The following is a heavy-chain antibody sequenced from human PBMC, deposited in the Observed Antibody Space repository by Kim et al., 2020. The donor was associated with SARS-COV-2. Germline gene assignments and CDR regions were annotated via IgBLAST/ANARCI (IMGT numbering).Heavy chain of an antibody. CDR2: ISYSGST. Sequence: SETLSLTCTVSGGSISTYYWSWIRQSPGKGLEWIGYISYSGSTNYSPSLNSRVTISGDTSKNQFSLRLRSVTAADTAVYYCASIPLWFGESSSYNWFYPWGQGTLVPVSS. J-gene: IGHJ5*02. D-gene: IGHD3-10*01. V-gene: IGHV4-59*13. CDR1: GGSISTYY. CDR3: ASIPLWFGESSSYNWFYP.